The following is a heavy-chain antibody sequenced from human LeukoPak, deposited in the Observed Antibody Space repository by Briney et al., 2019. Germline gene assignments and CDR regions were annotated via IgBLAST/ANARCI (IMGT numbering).Heavy chain of an antibody. CDR3: AKEVNGWFEKGV. V-gene: IGHV4-59*01. D-gene: IGHD6-19*01. CDR2: IYYSGST. CDR1: GGSISSYY. Sequence: SETLSLTCTVSGGSISSYYWSWIRQPPGKGLEWIGYIYYSGSTNYNPSLKSRVTISVDTPKNQFSLKLSSVTAADTAVYYCAKEVNGWFEKGVWGQGTLVTVSS. J-gene: IGHJ4*02.